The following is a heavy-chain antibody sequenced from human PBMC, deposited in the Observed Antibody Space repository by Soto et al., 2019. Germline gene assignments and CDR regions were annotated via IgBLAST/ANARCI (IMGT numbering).Heavy chain of an antibody. CDR2: IYNSGTT. D-gene: IGHD4-4*01. Sequence: QVQLQESGPGLVKPSETLSLTSTVFGGTISGYYWSWIRQAPGKGLEWIAYIYNSGTTNYNPSRKSRVRSTEGSSKNQISLKLRSVTAADRAVYYCARHLSTTVAQFYFESLGQGAMVTVS. J-gene: IGHJ4*02. CDR1: GGTISGYY. V-gene: IGHV4-59*08. CDR3: ARHLSTTVAQFYFES.